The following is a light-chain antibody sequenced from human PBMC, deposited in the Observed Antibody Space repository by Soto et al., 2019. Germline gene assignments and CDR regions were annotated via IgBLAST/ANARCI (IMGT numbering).Light chain of an antibody. J-gene: IGKJ1*01. CDR1: QSTTNW. CDR2: KAS. V-gene: IGKV1-5*03. CDR3: QQYNSYSAWT. Sequence: QSPSTLSASVGDRVTITCRASQSTTNWLAWYQQKPGKAPKLLIYKASSLESGVPSRFSGSGSGTEFTLTISSLQPDDFATYYCQQYNSYSAWTFGQGTKVDSK.